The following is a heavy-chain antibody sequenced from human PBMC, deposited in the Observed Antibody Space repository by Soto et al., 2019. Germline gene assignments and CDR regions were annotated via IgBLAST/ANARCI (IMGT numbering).Heavy chain of an antibody. CDR2: ISGSGGRT. CDR1: GFTFSSYA. V-gene: IGHV3-23*01. D-gene: IGHD3-10*01. J-gene: IGHJ6*03. Sequence: GESLKISCAATGFTFSSYAMSWARQAPGKGLEWVSGISGSGGRTYYADSVKGRFTISRDNSKNTLYLQMNSLRAEDTAVYYCAKTGGSGSYYNEDYYMDVWGKGTTVTVSS. CDR3: AKTGGSGSYYNEDYYMDV.